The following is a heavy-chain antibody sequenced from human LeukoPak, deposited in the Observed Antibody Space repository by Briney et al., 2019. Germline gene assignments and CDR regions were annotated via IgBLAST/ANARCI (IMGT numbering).Heavy chain of an antibody. CDR3: ARVTTVTTVKYFQH. Sequence: SETLSLTCTVSGGSISSGDYYWSWIRQPPGKGLEWIGYIYYSGSTYYNPSLKSRVTISVDTSKNQFSLKLSSVTAADTAVYYYARVTTVTTVKYFQHWGQGTLVTVSS. D-gene: IGHD4-17*01. J-gene: IGHJ1*01. CDR1: GGSISSGDYY. CDR2: IYYSGST. V-gene: IGHV4-30-4*01.